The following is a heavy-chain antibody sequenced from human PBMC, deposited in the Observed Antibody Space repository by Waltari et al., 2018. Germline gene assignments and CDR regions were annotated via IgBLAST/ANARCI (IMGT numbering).Heavy chain of an antibody. Sequence: QVPLVQSGAEVTKPGASVKLSCKASGYRFTGYYVHWLRQDPGQGLEWMGRIIPDSGVTKDAQNVQGRVTMTRDTSTNTAYMELNSRTSDDTAVYYCARGRNDLSAFFDPWGQGTLVAVSS. J-gene: IGHJ5*02. CDR1: GYRFTGYY. CDR2: IIPDSGVT. V-gene: IGHV1-2*06. CDR3: ARGRNDLSAFFDP. D-gene: IGHD2-21*02.